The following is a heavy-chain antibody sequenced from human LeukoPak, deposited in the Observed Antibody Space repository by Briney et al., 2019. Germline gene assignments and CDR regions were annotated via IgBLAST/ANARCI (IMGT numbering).Heavy chain of an antibody. J-gene: IGHJ4*02. D-gene: IGHD6-19*01. Sequence: PSETLSLTCTVSGGSISSSSYYWGWIRQPPGKGLEWIGSIYYSGSTYYNPSLKSRVTISVDTSKNQFSLKLSSVTAADTAVYYCARHDFSGWTGGIDYRGQGTLVTVSS. CDR2: IYYSGST. CDR1: GGSISSSSYY. CDR3: ARHDFSGWTGGIDY. V-gene: IGHV4-39*01.